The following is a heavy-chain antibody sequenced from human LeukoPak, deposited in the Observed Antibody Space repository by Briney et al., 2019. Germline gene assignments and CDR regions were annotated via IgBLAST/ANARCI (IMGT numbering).Heavy chain of an antibody. D-gene: IGHD6-19*01. CDR1: GYTFTSYA. CDR2: INTNTGNP. V-gene: IGHV7-4-1*02. CDR3: ARDRRVTVAGSTPHGGVFDP. J-gene: IGHJ5*02. Sequence: GGSLRLSCAASGYTFTSYAMNWVRQAPGQGLEWMGWINTNTGNPTYAQGFTGRFVFSLDTSVSTAYLQISSLKAEDTAVYYCARDRRVTVAGSTPHGGVFDPWGQGTLVTVSS.